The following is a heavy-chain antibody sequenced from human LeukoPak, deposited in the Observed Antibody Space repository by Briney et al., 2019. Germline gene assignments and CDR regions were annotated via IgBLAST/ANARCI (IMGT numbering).Heavy chain of an antibody. Sequence: HPGGSLRLSCAASGFTVSSNYMSWVRQAPGKGLEWVSVIYSGGSTYYADSVKGRFTISRDNSKNTLYLQMNSLRAEDMALYYCAKDTSIAARGFFDYWGQGTLVTVSS. CDR2: IYSGGST. CDR1: GFTVSSNY. CDR3: AKDTSIAARGFFDY. J-gene: IGHJ4*02. D-gene: IGHD6-6*01. V-gene: IGHV3-53*05.